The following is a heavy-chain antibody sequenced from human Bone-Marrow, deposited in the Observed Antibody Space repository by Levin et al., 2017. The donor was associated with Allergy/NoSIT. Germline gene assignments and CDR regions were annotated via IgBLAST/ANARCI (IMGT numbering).Heavy chain of an antibody. CDR3: ARLSGITVTTYYFDY. CDR2: IYYRGST. Sequence: PSQTLSLTCTVSGGSISSNSHYWAWIRQPPGKGLEWIGSIYYRGSTYSNPSLKSRVTLLVDTSNNQFSLKLRSVTAADTAVYYCARLSGITVTTYYFDYWGQGTLVTVSS. V-gene: IGHV4-39*07. CDR1: GGSISSNSHY. J-gene: IGHJ4*02. D-gene: IGHD4-17*01.